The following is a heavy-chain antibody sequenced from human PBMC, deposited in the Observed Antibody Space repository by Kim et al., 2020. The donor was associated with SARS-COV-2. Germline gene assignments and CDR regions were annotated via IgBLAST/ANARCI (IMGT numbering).Heavy chain of an antibody. V-gene: IGHV3-48*03. Sequence: GGSLRLSCAASGFTFSSYEMNWVRQAPGKGLEWVSFISSSGSTIYYADSVKGRFTISRDNAKNSLYLQMNSLRAEDTAVYYCAKISIAAANYYFDYWGQGTLVTVSS. CDR2: ISSSGSTI. J-gene: IGHJ4*02. CDR3: AKISIAAANYYFDY. D-gene: IGHD6-13*01. CDR1: GFTFSSYE.